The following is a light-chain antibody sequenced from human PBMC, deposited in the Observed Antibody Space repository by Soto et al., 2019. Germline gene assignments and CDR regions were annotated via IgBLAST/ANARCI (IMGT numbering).Light chain of an antibody. Sequence: DIQMTQSPSSLSASVGDRVTITCRASQDITDYLAWYQQKPGQVPNLLIYAASTLQSGVPSRFNGSGSGTDFTLTITGLQPVDVATYYCQNYNSAPWTFGQGTKVEIK. J-gene: IGKJ1*01. V-gene: IGKV1-27*01. CDR1: QDITDY. CDR2: AAS. CDR3: QNYNSAPWT.